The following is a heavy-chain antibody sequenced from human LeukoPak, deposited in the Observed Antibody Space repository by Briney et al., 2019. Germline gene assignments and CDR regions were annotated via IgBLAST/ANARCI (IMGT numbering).Heavy chain of an antibody. CDR1: GGTFSSYA. D-gene: IGHD6-13*01. Sequence: GASVKVSCKASGGTFSSYAISWVRQAPGQGLEWMGRIIPIFGTANSAQKFQGRVTITTDESTSTAYMELSSLRSEDTAVYYCARDRDSSSWYAQFGYWGQGTLVTVSS. CDR2: IIPIFGTA. CDR3: ARDRDSSSWYAQFGY. V-gene: IGHV1-69*05. J-gene: IGHJ4*02.